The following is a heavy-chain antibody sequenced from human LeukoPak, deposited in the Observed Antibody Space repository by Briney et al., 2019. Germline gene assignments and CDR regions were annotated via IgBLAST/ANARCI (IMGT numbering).Heavy chain of an antibody. D-gene: IGHD1-26*01. CDR2: ISRGSSTI. J-gene: IGHJ4*02. Sequence: GGSLRLSCVASGFTFSTYAMGWVRQVPGKGLEWLSNISRGSSTIYYADSVKGRFTISRDNAKNSLYLQMNSLRAEDTAVYYCAKDIVGATGLWGQGTLVTVSS. V-gene: IGHV3-48*01. CDR1: GFTFSTYA. CDR3: AKDIVGATGL.